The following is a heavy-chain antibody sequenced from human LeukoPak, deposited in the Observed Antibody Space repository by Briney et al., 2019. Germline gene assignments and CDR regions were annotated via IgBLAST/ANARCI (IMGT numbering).Heavy chain of an antibody. CDR2: INTNSGGT. J-gene: IGHJ3*01. D-gene: IGHD3-10*01. CDR1: GNTFTDYY. CDR3: ARGYPNYYGP. Sequence: AASVKVSCKVSGNTFTDYYLHWVRQAPGQGLEWMGWINTNSGGTRYAQKFQGRVTMTRDTSISTAYLELSGLTSDDTAVYYCARGYPNYYGPWGQGTTVTVSS. V-gene: IGHV1-2*02.